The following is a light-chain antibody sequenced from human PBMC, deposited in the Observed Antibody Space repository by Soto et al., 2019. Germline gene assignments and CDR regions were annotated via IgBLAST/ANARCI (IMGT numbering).Light chain of an antibody. J-gene: IGLJ2*01. CDR1: NIGRKS. CDR3: QLWDSNSDHVV. V-gene: IGLV3-21*02. CDR2: DDR. Sequence: SYELTQPPSVSVAPGQTARITCGGTNIGRKSVHWYQQKPGQAPVVVVYDDRDRPSGIPERFSGSNSGNTAALTISRVEAGDEADYYRQLWDSNSDHVVFGGGTQLTVL.